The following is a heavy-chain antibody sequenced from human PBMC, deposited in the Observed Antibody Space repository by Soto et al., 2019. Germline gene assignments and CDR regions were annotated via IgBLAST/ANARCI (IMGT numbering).Heavy chain of an antibody. CDR1: GGSISKFY. Sequence: LETLSLTCNVSGGSISKFYWAWIRKTAGNGLEWMGRVYATGTTDYNPSLRSRVAMSVDISKKTFSLRLRSVTGADSGVYYCVRDGSKSLRDWFDPWGQGILVTVSS. CDR3: VRDGSKSLRDWFDP. CDR2: VYATGTT. J-gene: IGHJ5*02. V-gene: IGHV4-4*07.